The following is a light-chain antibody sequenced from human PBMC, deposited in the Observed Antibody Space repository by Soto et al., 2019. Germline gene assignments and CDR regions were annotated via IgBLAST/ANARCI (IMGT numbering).Light chain of an antibody. V-gene: IGLV2-23*01. CDR1: SSDVGNYNL. J-gene: IGLJ2*01. CDR3: CSYAGRSTLL. CDR2: EAT. Sequence: QSALTQPASVSGSPGQSITISCTGTSSDVGNYNLVSWYQEHPGKAPKLVIYEATERPSGVSNRFSGSKSGNTASLTISGLQAEDEADYYCCSYAGRSTLLFGGGTQLTVL.